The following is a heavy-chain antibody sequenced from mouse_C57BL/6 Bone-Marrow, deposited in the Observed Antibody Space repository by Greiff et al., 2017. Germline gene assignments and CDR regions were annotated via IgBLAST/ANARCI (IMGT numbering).Heavy chain of an antibody. CDR2: INPGSGGT. Sequence: QVQLQQSGAELVRPGTSVKVSCKASGYAFTNYLIEWVKQRPGQGLEWIGVINPGSGGTNYNEKFKGKATLTADKSSSTAYMQLSSLTSEDSAVXFWARGSFYDGYQYYFDYWGQGTTLTVSS. CDR3: ARGSFYDGYQYYFDY. J-gene: IGHJ2*01. V-gene: IGHV1-54*01. D-gene: IGHD2-3*01. CDR1: GYAFTNYL.